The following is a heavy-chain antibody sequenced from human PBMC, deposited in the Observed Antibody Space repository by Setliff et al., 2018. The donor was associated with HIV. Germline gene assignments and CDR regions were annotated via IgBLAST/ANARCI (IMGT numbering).Heavy chain of an antibody. CDR2: LLISPFI. V-gene: IGHV3-21*01. CDR3: TRDLNLPGGEVFDL. J-gene: IGHJ3*01. Sequence: GESLKISCAASGFSFSTYTMNWVRQAPGKGPEWVSSLLISPFIYYADSVEGRFTISRDNAKNSLYLEMNNLRPEDTAMYFCTRDLNLPGGEVFDLWGQGTMVTVSS. D-gene: IGHD2-21*01. CDR1: GFSFSTYT.